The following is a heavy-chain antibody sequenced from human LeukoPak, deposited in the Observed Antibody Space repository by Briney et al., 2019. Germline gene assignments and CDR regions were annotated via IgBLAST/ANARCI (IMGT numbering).Heavy chain of an antibody. CDR2: ISWNSGSI. CDR3: VKDVGRSAWFFYFDS. Sequence: GGSLRLSCAASGFTFDDYAMHWVRHAPGKGLEWVSGISWNSGSIGYADSVKGRFTISRDNAENSLSLQMNSLKAEDMAMYYCVKDVGRSAWFFYFDSWGQGTPVTVSS. D-gene: IGHD6-19*01. J-gene: IGHJ4*02. V-gene: IGHV3-9*03. CDR1: GFTFDDYA.